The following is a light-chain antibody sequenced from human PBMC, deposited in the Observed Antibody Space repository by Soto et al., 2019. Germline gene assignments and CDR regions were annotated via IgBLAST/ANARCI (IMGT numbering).Light chain of an antibody. J-gene: IGKJ3*01. CDR3: QQYGSSPRFT. V-gene: IGKV3-20*01. Sequence: EIVLTQSPGTLSLSPGERATLSCRASQSVSSSYLAWYQQKPGQAPRLLIYGASSRATGIPDRFSGSGSGTDFKLTISRLEPEDFAVYYYQQYGSSPRFTFGPGTKVDIK. CDR2: GAS. CDR1: QSVSSSY.